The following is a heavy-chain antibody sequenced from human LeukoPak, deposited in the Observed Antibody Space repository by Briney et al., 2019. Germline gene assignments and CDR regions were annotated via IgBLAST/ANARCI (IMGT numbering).Heavy chain of an antibody. CDR2: IYYSGST. CDR3: ARDEIAVADQPGGFDY. V-gene: IGHV4-39*07. D-gene: IGHD6-19*01. J-gene: IGHJ4*02. Sequence: SETLSLTCTVSGGSISSSSYYWGWIRQPPGKGLEWIGSIYYSGSTYYNPSLKSRVTISVDTSKNQFSLKLSSVTAADTAVYYCARDEIAVADQPGGFDYWGQGTLVTVAS. CDR1: GGSISSSSYY.